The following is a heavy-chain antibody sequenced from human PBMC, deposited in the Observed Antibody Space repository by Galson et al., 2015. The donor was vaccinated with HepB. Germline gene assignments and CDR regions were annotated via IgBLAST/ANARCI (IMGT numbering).Heavy chain of an antibody. CDR2: INPNSDGT. D-gene: IGHD3-9*01. CDR1: GYTFTGYY. J-gene: IGHJ4*02. V-gene: IGHV1-2*02. Sequence: SVKVSCKASGYTFTGYYMHWVRQAPGQGLGWMGWINPNSDGTNYAQKFQGRVTMTRDTSISTAYMELSRLRSDDTAVYYCARASRSLRYFDWLLLGYWGQGTLVTVSS. CDR3: ARASRSLRYFDWLLLGY.